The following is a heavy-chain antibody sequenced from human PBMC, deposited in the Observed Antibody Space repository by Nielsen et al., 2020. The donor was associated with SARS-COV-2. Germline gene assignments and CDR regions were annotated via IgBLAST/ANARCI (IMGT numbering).Heavy chain of an antibody. CDR3: ARDFKGYCSSSSCLDAFDI. CDR1: GFTFSSYS. D-gene: IGHD2-2*01. J-gene: IGHJ3*02. CDR2: ISSSSRYI. V-gene: IGHV3-21*01. Sequence: GGSLKISCAASGFTFSSYSMNWVRQAPGKGLEWVSSISSSSRYIYYADSVKGRFTISRDNAKNSLYLQMNSLRAEDTAVYYCARDFKGYCSSSSCLDAFDIWGQGTMVTVSS.